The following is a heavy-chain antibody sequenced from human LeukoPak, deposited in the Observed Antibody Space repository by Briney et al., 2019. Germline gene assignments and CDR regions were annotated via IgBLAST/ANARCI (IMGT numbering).Heavy chain of an antibody. CDR3: AREVGYCSGGSCPTGMDV. D-gene: IGHD2-15*01. Sequence: PSQTLSLTCTVSGGSISSGSYYWSWIRQPAGKGLEWIGRIYTSGSTNYNPSLKSRVTISVDTSKNQFSLKLSFVTAADTAVYYCAREVGYCSGGSCPTGMDVWGQGTTVTVSS. V-gene: IGHV4-61*02. CDR1: GGSISSGSYY. CDR2: IYTSGST. J-gene: IGHJ6*02.